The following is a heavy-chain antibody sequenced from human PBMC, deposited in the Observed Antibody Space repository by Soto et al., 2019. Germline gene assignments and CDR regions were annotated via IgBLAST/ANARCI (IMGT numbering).Heavy chain of an antibody. CDR2: MSYTGSS. J-gene: IGHJ5*02. V-gene: IGHV4-31*03. Sequence: SETLSLTCSVSGASVRSDDDYRTWIRQHPGKGLGWIGYMSYTGSSYYNPSLWSRVSISVDTSANRFALSLSSVTAADTAVYYCARVKTILGVINQSWFDPWGQGTLVTVSS. CDR1: GASVRSDDDY. D-gene: IGHD3-3*01. CDR3: ARVKTILGVINQSWFDP.